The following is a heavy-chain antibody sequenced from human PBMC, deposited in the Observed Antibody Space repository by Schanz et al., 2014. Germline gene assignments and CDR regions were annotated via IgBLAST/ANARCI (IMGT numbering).Heavy chain of an antibody. D-gene: IGHD2-8*02. CDR2: INSVGSNT. CDR1: GFTFSSHW. J-gene: IGHJ4*02. V-gene: IGHV3-74*01. Sequence: EVQLVQSGGGLVQPGGSLRLSCAASGFTFSSHWMHWVRQDPGKGLVWVARINSVGSNTDYAESVKGRFTISRDNFKGALYLQMSSLRAEDTAVYYCAKSLESCPGGRCSRGYFDYWGQGTLVTVSS. CDR3: AKSLESCPGGRCSRGYFDY.